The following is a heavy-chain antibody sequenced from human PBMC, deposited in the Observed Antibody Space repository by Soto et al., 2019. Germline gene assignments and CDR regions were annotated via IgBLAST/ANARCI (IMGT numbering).Heavy chain of an antibody. CDR3: ARASDSSSWYGGSILLPYWFDP. CDR2: IWYDGSNK. Sequence: PGGSLRLSCAASGSTFSSYGMHWVRQAPGKGLEWVAVIWYDGSNKYYADSVKGRFTISRDNSKNTLYLQMNSLGAEDTAVYYCARASDSSSWYGGSILLPYWFDPWGQGTLVTVSS. D-gene: IGHD6-13*01. J-gene: IGHJ5*02. V-gene: IGHV3-33*01. CDR1: GSTFSSYG.